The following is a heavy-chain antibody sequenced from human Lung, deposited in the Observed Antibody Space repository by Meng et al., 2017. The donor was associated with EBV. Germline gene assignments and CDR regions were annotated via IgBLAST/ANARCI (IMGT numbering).Heavy chain of an antibody. J-gene: IGHJ4*02. CDR2: IIGSSGSI. D-gene: IGHD5-24*01. CDR3: ARGVLGGWIQFDF. Sequence: VQLVESGGXLVKRGXCVIISXGASGFTCSSYTMNWVRHAPGTGLEVVSSIIGSSGSIRYADSVRGRFTFSRDNAKSSVYLQMSSLRAEDTAVYYCARGVLGGWIQFDFWGPGILVTVSS. V-gene: IGHV3-21*01. CDR1: GFTCSSYT.